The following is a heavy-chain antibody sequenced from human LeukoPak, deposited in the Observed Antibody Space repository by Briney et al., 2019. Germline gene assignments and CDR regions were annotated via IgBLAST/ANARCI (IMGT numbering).Heavy chain of an antibody. Sequence: ASVKVSCKVSGYTLTELSMHWVRQAPGKGLEWMGGFDPEDGETIYAQKFQGRVTMTEDTSTDTAYMELSSLRSEDTAVYYCATANSGSCYLHFQHWGQGTLVTVSS. V-gene: IGHV1-24*01. D-gene: IGHD1-26*01. CDR1: GYTLTELS. CDR3: ATANSGSCYLHFQH. CDR2: FDPEDGET. J-gene: IGHJ1*01.